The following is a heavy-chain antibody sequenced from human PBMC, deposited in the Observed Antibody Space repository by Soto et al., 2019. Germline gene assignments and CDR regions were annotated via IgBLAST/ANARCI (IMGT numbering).Heavy chain of an antibody. CDR1: VGSVSSGSYY. J-gene: IGHJ4*02. CDR2: IYYSGST. D-gene: IGHD4-17*01. Sequence: QVQLQESGPGLVKPSETLSLTCTVSVGSVSSGSYYWSWIRQPPGKGLEWIGYIYYSGSTNYNPSLNSRVTISVDTSKNQCPLKLSSVTAADTAVYSCARATVTGYFDYWGQGTLVTVSS. V-gene: IGHV4-61*01. CDR3: ARATVTGYFDY.